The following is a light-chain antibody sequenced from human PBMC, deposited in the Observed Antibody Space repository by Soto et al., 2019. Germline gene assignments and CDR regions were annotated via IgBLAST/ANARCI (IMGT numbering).Light chain of an antibody. J-gene: IGKJ4*01. CDR2: AAS. V-gene: IGKV1-9*01. CDR3: QQLNSYLPLT. Sequence: DIQLTQSPSFLSASVGDRVTITCRASQGISSYLAWYQQKPGKAPKLLIYAASTLQSGVPSRFSGSGSGTEFTLTISSLQTEDFATYYCQQLNSYLPLTFGGGTKVEIK. CDR1: QGISSY.